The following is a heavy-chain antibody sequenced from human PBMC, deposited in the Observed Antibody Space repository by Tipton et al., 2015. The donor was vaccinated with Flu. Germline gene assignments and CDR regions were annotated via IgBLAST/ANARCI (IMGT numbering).Heavy chain of an antibody. CDR3: SRGNDFWSGYPD. CDR2: IQYGGST. D-gene: IGHD3-3*01. J-gene: IGHJ4*02. Sequence: TLSLTCAVSGVSITSGGHYWTWIRQLPEEGLEWIGYIQYGGSTYSNPSLMSRVTISLDTSKNKFSLKLTSVTAADTAVYYCSRGNDFWSGYPDWGQGTQVTVSP. V-gene: IGHV4-31*11. CDR1: GVSITSGGHY.